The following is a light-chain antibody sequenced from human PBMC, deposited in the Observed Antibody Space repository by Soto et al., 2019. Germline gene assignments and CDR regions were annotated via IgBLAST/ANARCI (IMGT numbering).Light chain of an antibody. CDR1: SGHSSYI. CDR3: ETWDINTHVV. J-gene: IGLJ2*01. V-gene: IGLV4-60*02. CDR2: LEGSGSF. Sequence: QPVLTQSSSASASLGSSVTLTCTLSSGHSSYIIAWHQQQPGKAPRYLMNLEGSGSFNKGSGVPDRFSGSSSGADRYLTISNLQFEDEADYYCETWDINTHVVFGGGTKLTVL.